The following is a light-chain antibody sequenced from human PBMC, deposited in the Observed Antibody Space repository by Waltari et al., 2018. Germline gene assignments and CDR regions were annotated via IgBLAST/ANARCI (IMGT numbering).Light chain of an antibody. J-gene: IGKJ2*01. CDR2: GAS. V-gene: IGKV3-15*01. Sequence: EIVMTKSPATLSVSPGERGTLSCRACQSIRSNLAGYQQKPGQAPRLLIYGASSRAHGIPARFSGTGSGTEFTLTINSLQSEDFAVYYCQQYNTWPYTFGQGTKLEIK. CDR1: QSIRSN. CDR3: QQYNTWPYT.